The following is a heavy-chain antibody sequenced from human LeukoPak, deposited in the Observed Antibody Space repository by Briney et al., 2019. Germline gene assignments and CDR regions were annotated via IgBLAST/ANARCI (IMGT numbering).Heavy chain of an antibody. D-gene: IGHD1-26*01. CDR1: GFTFSDYD. Sequence: GGSLRLSCAGSGFTFSDYDMHWVRQTTGKGLEWVSAIGSAGDTYFLGSVKGRFTISRENAKNSLHLQMNSVRAGDTAVYYCARARSYEIDYWGQGTLVTVSS. CDR2: IGSAGDT. CDR3: ARARSYEIDY. V-gene: IGHV3-13*01. J-gene: IGHJ4*02.